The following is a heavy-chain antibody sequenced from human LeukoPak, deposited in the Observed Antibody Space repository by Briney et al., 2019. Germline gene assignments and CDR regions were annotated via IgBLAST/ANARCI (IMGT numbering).Heavy chain of an antibody. CDR1: GFTVSSNY. J-gene: IGHJ4*02. CDR2: IYSGGST. CDR3: AREKGSSWGPFDY. V-gene: IGHV3-66*01. D-gene: IGHD6-13*01. Sequence: AGGSLRLSCAASGFTVSSNYMSWVRQAPGKGLEWVSVIYSGGSTYYADSVKGRFTISRDSSKNTLYLQMNSLRAEDTAVYYCAREKGSSWGPFDYWGQGTLVTVSS.